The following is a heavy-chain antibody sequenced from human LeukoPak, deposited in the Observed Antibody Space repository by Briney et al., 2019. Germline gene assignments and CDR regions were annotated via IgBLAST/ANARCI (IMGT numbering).Heavy chain of an antibody. V-gene: IGHV3-21*06. J-gene: IGHJ4*02. CDR2: ISSSSSYI. D-gene: IGHD6-13*01. CDR1: GFTLSNYN. Sequence: KTGGSLRLPCAASGFTLSNYNMNWVRPAPGKGLEWVSSISSSSSYIYYAASVKGRFNISRDNAKTSLYLEMNSLRAEDSAVFCCARGCHSSSWYPPHYWGQETLDSVSS. CDR3: ARGCHSSSWYPPHY.